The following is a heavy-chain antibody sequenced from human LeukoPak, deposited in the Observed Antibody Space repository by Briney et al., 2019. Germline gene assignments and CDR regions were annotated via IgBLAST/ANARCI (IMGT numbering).Heavy chain of an antibody. CDR1: GGSISSYY. Sequence: KPSETLSLTCTVSGGSISSYYWSWIRQPPGKGLEWTGYIYYSGSTNYNPSLKSRVTISVDTSKNQFSLKLSSVTAADTAVYYCARARITIFGVAYDAFDIWGQGTMVTVSS. CDR2: IYYSGST. J-gene: IGHJ3*02. CDR3: ARARITIFGVAYDAFDI. D-gene: IGHD3-3*01. V-gene: IGHV4-59*01.